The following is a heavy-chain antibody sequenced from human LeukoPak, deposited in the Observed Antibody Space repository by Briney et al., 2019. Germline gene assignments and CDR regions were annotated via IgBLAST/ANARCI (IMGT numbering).Heavy chain of an antibody. CDR3: ARDYYYGSGSYWADVFDV. D-gene: IGHD3-10*01. V-gene: IGHV1-18*01. CDR2: VSGKDGKT. Sequence: VSVKVCCKTSGYTFTNYGISWVREAPGQGLEWMGWVSGKDGKTHYAHNLQGRVSMTTDTSTTTAYMELRSLRSDDTAVYYCARDYYYGSGSYWADVFDVWGQGTMVTVSS. J-gene: IGHJ3*01. CDR1: GYTFTNYG.